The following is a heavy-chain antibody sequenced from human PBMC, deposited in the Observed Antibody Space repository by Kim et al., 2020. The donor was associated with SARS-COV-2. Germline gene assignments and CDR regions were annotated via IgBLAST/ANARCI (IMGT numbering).Heavy chain of an antibody. Sequence: GGSLRLSCAASGFTFSSYSMSWVRQAPGKGLEWVSSISSSSSYIYYADSVKGRFTISRDNAKNSLYLQMNSLRAEDTAVYYCARCFSGSYYGGGYWGQGTLVTVSS. CDR1: GFTFSSYS. V-gene: IGHV3-21*01. D-gene: IGHD1-26*01. CDR2: ISSSSSYI. J-gene: IGHJ4*02. CDR3: ARCFSGSYYGGGY.